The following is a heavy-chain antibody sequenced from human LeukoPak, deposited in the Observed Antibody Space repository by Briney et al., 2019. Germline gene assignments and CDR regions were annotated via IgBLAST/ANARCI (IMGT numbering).Heavy chain of an antibody. D-gene: IGHD2-2*01. Sequence: GGSLRLSCAASGFTFSSYWMSWVRQAPGKGLEWVANIKQDGSEKYYADSVKGRFTISRDNAKNSLYLQMNSLRAEDTAVYYCARIVVVPAAIRAGDAFDIWGQGTMVTVSS. CDR1: GFTFSSYW. CDR3: ARIVVVPAAIRAGDAFDI. V-gene: IGHV3-7*01. J-gene: IGHJ3*02. CDR2: IKQDGSEK.